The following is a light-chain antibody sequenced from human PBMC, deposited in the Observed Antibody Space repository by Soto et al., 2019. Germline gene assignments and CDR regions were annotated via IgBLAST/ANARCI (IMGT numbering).Light chain of an antibody. CDR3: SSYSSSGTLYV. CDR1: SSDVGDYNY. CDR2: DVS. Sequence: QSALTQPASVSGSPGQSITISCTGSSSDVGDYNYVAWYQQHPDKAPKLMIFDVSSRPSGVSNRFSGSKSGNTASLTISGLQAEDEADYFCSSYSSSGTLYVFVTGTKLTVL. V-gene: IGLV2-14*01. J-gene: IGLJ1*01.